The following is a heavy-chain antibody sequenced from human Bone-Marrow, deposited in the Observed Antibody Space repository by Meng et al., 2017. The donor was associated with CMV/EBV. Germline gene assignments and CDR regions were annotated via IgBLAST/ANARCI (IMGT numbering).Heavy chain of an antibody. CDR1: GFTFSSYA. CDR3: ARDQGGRLGKNYYYYYGMDV. J-gene: IGHJ6*02. Sequence: GESLKISCAASGFTFSSYAMSWVRQAPGQGLEWMGWISAYNGNTNYAQKLQGRVTMTTDTSTSTAYMELRSLRSEDTAVYYCARDQGGRLGKNYYYYYGMDVWGQGTTVTVSS. CDR2: ISAYNGNT. D-gene: IGHD7-27*01. V-gene: IGHV1-18*01.